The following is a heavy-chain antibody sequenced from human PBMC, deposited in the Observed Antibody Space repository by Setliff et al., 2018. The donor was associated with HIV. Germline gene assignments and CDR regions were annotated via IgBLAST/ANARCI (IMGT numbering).Heavy chain of an antibody. CDR3: ARGLSFYDPGGFDY. CDR1: GGSISSYY. Sequence: SETLSLTCTVSGGSISSYYWSWIRQPPGKGLEWIGYIYTSGSTNYNPSLKSRVTISVDMSKNQFSLKLSSVTAADTAVYYCARGLSFYDPGGFDYWGQGTLVPSPQ. D-gene: IGHD3-22*01. V-gene: IGHV4-4*09. J-gene: IGHJ4*02. CDR2: IYTSGST.